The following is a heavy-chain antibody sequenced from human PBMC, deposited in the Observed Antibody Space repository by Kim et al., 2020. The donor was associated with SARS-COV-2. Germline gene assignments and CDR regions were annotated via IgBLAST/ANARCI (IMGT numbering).Heavy chain of an antibody. CDR2: ISYDGSNK. V-gene: IGHV3-30-3*01. CDR3: ARDPMITFGGVIVASYYYYGMDV. J-gene: IGHJ6*04. D-gene: IGHD3-16*02. CDR1: GFTFSSYA. Sequence: GGSLRLSCAASGFTFSSYAMHWVRQAPGKGLEWVAVISYDGSNKYYADSVKGRFTISRDNSKNTLYLQMNSLRAEDTAVYYCARDPMITFGGVIVASYYYYGMDVWGKGTTVTVSS.